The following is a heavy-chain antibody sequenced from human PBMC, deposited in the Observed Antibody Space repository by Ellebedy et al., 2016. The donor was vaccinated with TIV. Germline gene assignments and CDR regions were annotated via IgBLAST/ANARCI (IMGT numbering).Heavy chain of an antibody. CDR1: GFTFHSYG. V-gene: IGHV3-30*02. Sequence: GGSLRLSCAASGFTFHSYGMHWVRQAPGKGLEWVTFIRYDGSDNYYADSVKGRFTVSRANSKNTLTLQMNSLRLEDTAVYYCAKVLFAFGEFESPFDPWGQGTLVIVSS. D-gene: IGHD3-10*01. J-gene: IGHJ5*02. CDR2: IRYDGSDN. CDR3: AKVLFAFGEFESPFDP.